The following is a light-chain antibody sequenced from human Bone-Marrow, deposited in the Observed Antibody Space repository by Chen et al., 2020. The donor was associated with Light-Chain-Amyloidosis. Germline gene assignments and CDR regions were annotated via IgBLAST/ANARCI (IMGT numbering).Light chain of an antibody. V-gene: IGLV3-21*02. J-gene: IGLJ3*02. CDR1: NIGSTS. CDR2: DDS. CDR3: QVWDRSSDGPV. Sequence: SYVLTQPSSVSVAPGQTATIACGGNNIGSTSVHWYQQTPGQAPLLVVYDDSDRPSGIPERLSGCNSGNTATLTSGWVEDGDEADYYCQVWDRSSDGPVFGGGTKLTVL.